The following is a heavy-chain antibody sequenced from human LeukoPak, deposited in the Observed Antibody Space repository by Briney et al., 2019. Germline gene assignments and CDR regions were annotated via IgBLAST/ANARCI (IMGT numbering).Heavy chain of an antibody. Sequence: SETLSLTCTVSGGSISSSSYYWGWIRQPPGKGLEWIASIYYSGSTYSNPSLKSRVTISIDTSKNQFSLKLSSVTAADTAVYYCARDRGSGWYNFDYWGQGTLVTVSS. CDR2: IYYSGST. J-gene: IGHJ4*02. CDR1: GGSISSSSYY. V-gene: IGHV4-39*07. D-gene: IGHD6-19*01. CDR3: ARDRGSGWYNFDY.